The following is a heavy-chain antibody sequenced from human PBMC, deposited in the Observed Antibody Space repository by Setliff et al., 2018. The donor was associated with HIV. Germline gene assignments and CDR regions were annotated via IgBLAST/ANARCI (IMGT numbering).Heavy chain of an antibody. CDR3: ARGTTVFGVETEWASRYFDY. V-gene: IGHV4-38-2*02. J-gene: IGHJ4*02. CDR1: GFSVSSGCS. D-gene: IGHD3-3*01. Sequence: ASETLSLTCSVSGFSVSSGCSWGWIRQSPGKGLEWIASVFQSGDTYFSPSLKSRVSVSLDTSKNHFSLKLNSVTAADTAVYYCARGTTVFGVETEWASRYFDYWGQGTRVTAPQ. CDR2: VFQSGDT.